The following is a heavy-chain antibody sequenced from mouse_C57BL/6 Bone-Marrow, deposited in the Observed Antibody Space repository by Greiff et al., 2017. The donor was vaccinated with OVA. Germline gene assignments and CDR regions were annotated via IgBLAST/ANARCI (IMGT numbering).Heavy chain of an antibody. J-gene: IGHJ3*01. Sequence: VKVVESGAELMKPGASVKLSCKATGYTFTGYWIEWVKQRPGHGLEWIGEILPGSGRNNYNEKFKGKATFTADTSSHTAYMQLSSLTTEDSALYYCAREEMGIYYGNSRGCAYWGQGTLVTVSA. CDR1: GYTFTGYW. CDR3: AREEMGIYYGNSRGCAY. D-gene: IGHD2-1*01. CDR2: ILPGSGRN. V-gene: IGHV1-9*01.